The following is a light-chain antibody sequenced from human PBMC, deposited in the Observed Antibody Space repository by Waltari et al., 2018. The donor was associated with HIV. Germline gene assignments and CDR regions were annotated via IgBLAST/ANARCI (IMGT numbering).Light chain of an antibody. CDR2: DAS. J-gene: IGKJ4*01. CDR3: QQHSSWPLT. V-gene: IGKV3-11*01. Sequence: EIVLTQSPATLSLSPGERATLSCRASQSVSSYLACYQQKPGQAPRLLIYDASNRATGIPARFIGSGSGTDFTLTISSLEPEDFAVYSCQQHSSWPLTFGGGTKVEIK. CDR1: QSVSSY.